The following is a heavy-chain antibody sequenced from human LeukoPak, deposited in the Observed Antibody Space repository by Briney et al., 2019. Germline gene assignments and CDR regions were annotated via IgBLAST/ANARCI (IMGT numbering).Heavy chain of an antibody. CDR1: GFTFSGSA. Sequence: GGSLRLSCAASGFTFSGSAMHWVRQASGKGLEWVGRIRSKANSYATAYAASVKGRLTISRDDSKNTAYLQMNSLKTEDTAVYYCAGRGYSYGHLFDYWGQGTLVTVSS. D-gene: IGHD5-18*01. CDR3: AGRGYSYGHLFDY. J-gene: IGHJ4*02. CDR2: IRSKANSYAT. V-gene: IGHV3-73*01.